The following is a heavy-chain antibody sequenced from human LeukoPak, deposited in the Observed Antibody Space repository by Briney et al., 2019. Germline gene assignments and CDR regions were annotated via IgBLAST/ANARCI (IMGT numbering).Heavy chain of an antibody. V-gene: IGHV3-48*03. CDR2: ISSSGSTM. Sequence: PGGSLRLSCAASGFTFSSYEMHWVRQAPGKGLEWVSYISSSGSTMYYADSVKGRFTISRDNAKNSLYLQMNSLRAEDTAVYYCATQIWFDPWGQGTLVTVSS. J-gene: IGHJ5*02. CDR3: ATQIWFDP. CDR1: GFTFSSYE.